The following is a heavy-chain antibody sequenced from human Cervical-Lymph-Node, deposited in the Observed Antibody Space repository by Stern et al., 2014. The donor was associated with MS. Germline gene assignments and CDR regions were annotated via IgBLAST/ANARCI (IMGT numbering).Heavy chain of an antibody. CDR3: AKGAGATLRRFDF. D-gene: IGHD1-14*01. Sequence: VQLGQSGAEVKKSGESLKISCKGTGYNFPNYWIGWVRQMPGKGLEWMGIIYPADSDTRYSPSFQGQVTISADKSINPAYLQWNSLKASDTAIYFCAKGAGATLRRFDFWGQGTLVTVSS. J-gene: IGHJ4*02. CDR2: IYPADSDT. CDR1: GYNFPNYW. V-gene: IGHV5-51*03.